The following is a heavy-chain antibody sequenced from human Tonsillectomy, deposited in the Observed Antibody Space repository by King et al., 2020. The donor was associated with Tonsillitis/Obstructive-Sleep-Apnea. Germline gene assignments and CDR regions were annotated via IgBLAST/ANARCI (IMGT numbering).Heavy chain of an antibody. CDR2: ISYDESNN. Sequence: VQLVESGGGVVQPGRSLRLSCAASGFIFSHYAMHWVRQAPGKGLEWVTVISYDESNNYYADSVKGRFTISRDNSKNTLYLQMNSLRAEDTAVYYCARGRQVPLVGPNFNFWSGYLSYWGQGTLVTVSS. CDR3: ARGRQVPLVGPNFNFWSGYLSY. CDR1: GFIFSHYA. V-gene: IGHV3-30*04. J-gene: IGHJ4*02. D-gene: IGHD3-3*01.